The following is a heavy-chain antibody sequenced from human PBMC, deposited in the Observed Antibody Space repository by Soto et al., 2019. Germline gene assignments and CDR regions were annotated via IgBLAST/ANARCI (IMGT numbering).Heavy chain of an antibody. D-gene: IGHD4-4*01. CDR2: IYYSGST. J-gene: IGHJ6*02. V-gene: IGHV4-59*08. Sequence: SETLSLTCTVSGGSISSYYWSWIRQPPGKGLEWIGYIYYSGSTNYNPSLKSRVTMSVDTSKNQFSLKLSSVTAADTAVYYCATVKGLVDSEYYYGMDVWGQGTTVTVSS. CDR1: GGSISSYY. CDR3: ATVKGLVDSEYYYGMDV.